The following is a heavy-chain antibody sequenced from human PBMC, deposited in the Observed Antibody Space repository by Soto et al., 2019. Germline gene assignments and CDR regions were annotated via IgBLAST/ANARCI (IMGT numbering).Heavy chain of an antibody. Sequence: VQLQESGPGLVKPSGTLSLTCAVSGGSISSGNWWSWVRQSPRKGLEWIGEISHSGNTNHNPSLKSRVTISIDKSKNQFPLKLTSVTAADTAVYYCASHRGNTYGPYDYWGQGTLVTVSS. J-gene: IGHJ4*02. CDR1: GGSISSGNW. CDR2: ISHSGNT. V-gene: IGHV4-4*02. D-gene: IGHD5-18*01. CDR3: ASHRGNTYGPYDY.